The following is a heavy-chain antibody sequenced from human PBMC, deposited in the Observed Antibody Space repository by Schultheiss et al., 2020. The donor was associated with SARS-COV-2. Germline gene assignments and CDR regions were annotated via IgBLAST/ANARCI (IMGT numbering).Heavy chain of an antibody. CDR2: IWYDGSNK. V-gene: IGHV3-33*08. CDR3: ARESSLEGYYFDY. J-gene: IGHJ4*02. Sequence: GESLKISCAASGFTFSSYGMHWVRQAPGKGLEWVAVIWYDGSNKYYADSVKGRFTISRDNAKNSLYLQMNSLRAEDTAVYYCARESSLEGYYFDYWGQGTLVTVSS. CDR1: GFTFSSYG. D-gene: IGHD2-15*01.